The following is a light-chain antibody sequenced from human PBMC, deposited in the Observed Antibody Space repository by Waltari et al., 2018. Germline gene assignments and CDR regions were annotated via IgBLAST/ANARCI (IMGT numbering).Light chain of an antibody. J-gene: IGLJ2*01. CDR3: ASYTPSSALV. Sequence: QSALTQPPSVSGSPGQSVTISCPGTNSDVGFYARVSWYQQPPGTVPKLVIYEVPNRPSGVPDRFSGSKSGNTASLTISGLQAEDEADYYCASYTPSSALVFGGGTKVTVL. V-gene: IGLV2-18*02. CDR2: EVP. CDR1: NSDVGFYAR.